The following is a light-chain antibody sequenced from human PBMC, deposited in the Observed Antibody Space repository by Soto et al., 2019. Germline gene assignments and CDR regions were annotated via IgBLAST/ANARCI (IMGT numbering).Light chain of an antibody. Sequence: DIQMTQSPSSLSASIGDRVTITCQASQDIRNYLNWYQQKPGKTPKLLIYDASNLETGVPSRFSGSGYGTDFTFTISSLQPGDIATYYCQQFDNLITFGQGTRLESK. CDR3: QQFDNLIT. CDR2: DAS. V-gene: IGKV1-33*01. CDR1: QDIRNY. J-gene: IGKJ5*01.